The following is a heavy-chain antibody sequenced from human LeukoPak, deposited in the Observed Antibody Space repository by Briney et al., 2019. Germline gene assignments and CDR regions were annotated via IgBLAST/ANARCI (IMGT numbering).Heavy chain of an antibody. V-gene: IGHV3-74*01. D-gene: IGHD2-8*01. CDR2: INTEGST. CDR1: GFTFSNFW. CDR3: ARDLMVGSPFDS. J-gene: IGHJ4*02. Sequence: GGCLRLSCAASGFTFSNFWMHWVRQTPGEGLVWVSRINTEGSTSYADSVKGRFTISRDNAKNTLYLQMNSLRAEDTAVYYCARDLMVGSPFDSWGQGTLVTVSS.